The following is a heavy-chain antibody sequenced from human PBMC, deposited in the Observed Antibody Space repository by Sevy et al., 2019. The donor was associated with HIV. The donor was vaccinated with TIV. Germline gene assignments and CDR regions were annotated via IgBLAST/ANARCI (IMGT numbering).Heavy chain of an antibody. CDR2: MKEDGSER. Sequence: GGSLRLSCAASGFTFRTYGMHWVRQAPGKGLEWVATMKEDGSERNYVDSVKGRFTISRDNAKNSLYLQMNSLRAEDTAVYYCVREGVGGYSYSLDCWGQGTLVTVSS. J-gene: IGHJ4*02. CDR1: GFTFRTYG. V-gene: IGHV3-7*01. CDR3: VREGVGGYSYSLDC. D-gene: IGHD5-18*01.